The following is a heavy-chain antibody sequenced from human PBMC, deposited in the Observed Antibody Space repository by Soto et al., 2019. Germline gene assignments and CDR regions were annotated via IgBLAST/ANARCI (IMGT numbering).Heavy chain of an antibody. CDR1: GFTFSSYS. Sequence: EVQLVESGGGLVKPGGSLRLSCAASGFTFSSYSMNWVRQAPGKGLEWVSSISSSSSYIYYADSVKGRFTISRDNAKNSLYLQMNRLREEDTAVYYCGREPRVDIVVVQAAIQGGNWFDPWGQGPLVTVSS. CDR3: GREPRVDIVVVQAAIQGGNWFDP. J-gene: IGHJ5*02. CDR2: ISSSSSYI. D-gene: IGHD2-2*02. V-gene: IGHV3-21*01.